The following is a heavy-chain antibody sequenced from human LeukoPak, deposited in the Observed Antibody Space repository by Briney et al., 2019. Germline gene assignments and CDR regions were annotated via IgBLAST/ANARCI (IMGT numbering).Heavy chain of an antibody. V-gene: IGHV3-21*01. CDR2: ISSSSTYI. CDR1: EFTFSSYN. Sequence: GGSLRLSCSAFEFTFSSYNMNWVRQAPGKGLEWVSSISSSSTYIYYADSVKGRFTISRDNAKNSLFLQMNSLRAEDTAVYYCAREPFWSGYFANLHFDYWGQGTLVTVSS. CDR3: AREPFWSGYFANLHFDY. D-gene: IGHD3-3*01. J-gene: IGHJ4*02.